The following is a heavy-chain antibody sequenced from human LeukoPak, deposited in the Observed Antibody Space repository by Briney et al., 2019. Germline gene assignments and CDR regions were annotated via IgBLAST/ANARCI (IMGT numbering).Heavy chain of an antibody. CDR2: SGSA. CDR1: GGSISGYS. Sequence: SETLSLTCTVSGGSISGYSWSWVRQPPGKGLEWIGYSGSANYNPSLQSRVTLSVDTSKNQLSLRLTSVTAADTAVYYCARHVGGGNPFFGYWGQGTLVTVSS. D-gene: IGHD4-23*01. J-gene: IGHJ4*02. V-gene: IGHV4-59*08. CDR3: ARHVGGGNPFFGY.